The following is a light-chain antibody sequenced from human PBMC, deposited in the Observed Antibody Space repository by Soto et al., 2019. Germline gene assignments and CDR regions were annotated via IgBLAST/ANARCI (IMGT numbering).Light chain of an antibody. J-gene: IGKJ4*01. CDR1: QSVGSN. V-gene: IGKV3-15*01. Sequence: EILMAQFPSTLSVSPRERVTLSCRARQSVGSNLAWYQQKPGQAPRLLIYGASTRATGIPARFSGSGSGTEFTLTISSLQPDDFATYYCQQYNSYPLTFGGGTKVDI. CDR3: QQYNSYPLT. CDR2: GAS.